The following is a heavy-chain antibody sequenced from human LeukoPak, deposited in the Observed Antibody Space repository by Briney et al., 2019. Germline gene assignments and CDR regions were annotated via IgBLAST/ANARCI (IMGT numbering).Heavy chain of an antibody. Sequence: GASVKVSCKASGGTFSSYAISWVRQAPGQGLEWMGGIIPIFGTANYAPKFQGRVTITADESTSTAYMELSSLRSEDTAVYYCARDLPTGLRGPNYYYDSSGFDIWGQGTMVTVSS. CDR3: ARDLPTGLRGPNYYYDSSGFDI. CDR1: GGTFSSYA. CDR2: IIPIFGTA. D-gene: IGHD3-22*01. V-gene: IGHV1-69*13. J-gene: IGHJ3*02.